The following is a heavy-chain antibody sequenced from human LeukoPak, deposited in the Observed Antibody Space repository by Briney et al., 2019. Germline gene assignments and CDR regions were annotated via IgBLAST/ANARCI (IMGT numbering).Heavy chain of an antibody. V-gene: IGHV3-53*01. Sequence: GGSLRLSCAASGFTVSSNYMSWVRQAPRKGLEWVSVIYSGGSTYYADSVKGRFTISRDNSKNTLYLQMNSLRAEDTAVYYCARSQGSGSYSDPYYYYYYGMDVWGQGTTVTVSS. CDR3: ARSQGSGSYSDPYYYYYYGMDV. CDR2: IYSGGST. CDR1: GFTVSSNY. D-gene: IGHD1-26*01. J-gene: IGHJ6*02.